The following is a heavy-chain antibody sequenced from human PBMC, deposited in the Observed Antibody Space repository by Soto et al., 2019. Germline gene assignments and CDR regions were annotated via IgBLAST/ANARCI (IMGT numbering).Heavy chain of an antibody. V-gene: IGHV3-48*01. Sequence: GGSLRLSCVASGFSFSSYTMNWVRQAPGKGLEWVAYISRSTGTTYYADSVKGRFTISRDNAKNSLYLQMNSLRAEDTAVYYCARDQLYYNDISGRPLNAFDVWGQGTMVTVSS. D-gene: IGHD3-22*01. CDR2: ISRSTGTT. J-gene: IGHJ3*01. CDR3: ARDQLYYNDISGRPLNAFDV. CDR1: GFSFSSYT.